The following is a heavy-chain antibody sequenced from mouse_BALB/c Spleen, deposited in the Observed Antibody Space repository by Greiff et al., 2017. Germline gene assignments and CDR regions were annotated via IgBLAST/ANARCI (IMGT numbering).Heavy chain of an antibody. V-gene: IGHV1-9*01. CDR1: GYTFSSYW. CDR2: ILPGSGST. CDR3: ARSYGSSYEAMDY. D-gene: IGHD1-1*01. Sequence: VQLQQSGAELMKPGASVKISCKATGYTFSSYWIEWVKQRPGHGLEWIGEILPGSGSTNYNEKFKGKATFTADTSSNTAYMQLSSLTSEDSAVYYCARSYGSSYEAMDYWGQGTSVTVSS. J-gene: IGHJ4*01.